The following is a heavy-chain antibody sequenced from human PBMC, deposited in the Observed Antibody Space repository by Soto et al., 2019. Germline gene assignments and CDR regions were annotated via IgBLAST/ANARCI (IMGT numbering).Heavy chain of an antibody. J-gene: IGHJ3*01. Sequence: QVQLVQSAAEVKKPGASVKVSCKASGYTFIRYGITWVRQDPGQGLEWMGWISAYNDYTIYAQKLQGRVTMTTDTRTRIVYKEVRVLKSHDTDVYYCASGGYYDTSWAKLSHFVLKVW. CDR1: GYTFIRYG. V-gene: IGHV1-18*01. D-gene: IGHD3-16*01. CDR2: ISAYNDYT. CDR3: ASGGYYDTSWAKLSHFVLKV.